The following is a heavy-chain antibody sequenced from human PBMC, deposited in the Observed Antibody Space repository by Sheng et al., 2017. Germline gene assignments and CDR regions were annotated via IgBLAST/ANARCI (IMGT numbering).Heavy chain of an antibody. J-gene: IGHJ4*02. D-gene: IGHD6-13*01. Sequence: QVQLQESGPGLVKPSETLSLTCTVSGYSISSGYYWGWIRQPPGKGLEWIGSIYHSGSTYYNPSLKSRVTISVDTSKNQFSLKLSSVTAADTAVYYCASHKWGSSWSKGPFDYWGQGTLVTVSS. CDR2: IYHSGST. CDR3: ASHKWGSSWSKGPFDY. V-gene: IGHV4-38-2*02. CDR1: GYSISSGYY.